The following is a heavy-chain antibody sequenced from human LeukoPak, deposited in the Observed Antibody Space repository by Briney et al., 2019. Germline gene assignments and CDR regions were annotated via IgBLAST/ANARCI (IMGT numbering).Heavy chain of an antibody. CDR2: ISGSSSSI. CDR1: GQTFNTYS. D-gene: IGHD3-3*01. J-gene: IGHJ3*02. CDR3: ARGRMSGSFFDAFVI. V-gene: IGHV3-21*01. Sequence: GGSLRLSCVASGQTFNTYSMNWVRQAPGRGLEWVSSISGSSSSIKYAESVKGRFTISRDNAKNSLFLQMNSLRAEDTAIYYCARGRMSGSFFDAFVIWGHGTRVTVS.